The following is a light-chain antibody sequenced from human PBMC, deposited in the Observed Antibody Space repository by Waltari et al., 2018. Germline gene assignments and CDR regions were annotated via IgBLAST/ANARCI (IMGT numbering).Light chain of an antibody. CDR1: ETISSW. CDR2: KAS. Sequence: DIQMTQSPSTLSASVGDRVTITCRASETISSWLAWYQQRPGKAPNLLIYKASRLGSGVPSRFSGSGSWTEFTLTISSLQPEDFATYYCQQFNTYPWTFGQVTKVDI. V-gene: IGKV1-5*03. J-gene: IGKJ1*01. CDR3: QQFNTYPWT.